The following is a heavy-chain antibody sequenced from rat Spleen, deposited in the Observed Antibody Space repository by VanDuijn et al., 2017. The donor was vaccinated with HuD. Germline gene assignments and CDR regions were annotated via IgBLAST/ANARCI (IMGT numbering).Heavy chain of an antibody. CDR2: ISYDVRST. CDR3: TTDWASPYFDY. V-gene: IGHV5-20*01. CDR1: GFTFSNYD. D-gene: IGHD3-8*01. Sequence: EVQLVESDGGLVQAGRSLKLSCAASGFTFSNYDMAWVRQAPTKGLEWVASISYDVRSTYYRDSVKGRFTISRDNAKSTLHLQMDSLRSEDTATYYCTTDWASPYFDYWGQGVMVTVSS. J-gene: IGHJ2*01.